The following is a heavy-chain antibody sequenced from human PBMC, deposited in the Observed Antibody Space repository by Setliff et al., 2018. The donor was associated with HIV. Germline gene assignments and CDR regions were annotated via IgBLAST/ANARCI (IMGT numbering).Heavy chain of an antibody. CDR3: ARGGSGNSYNGAFDY. Sequence: PSETLSLTCTVSGGSISTNNFYWGWIRQPPGKGLELIGSINYRGNTYYNPSLKSRAAISVDTPKNQFSLKLSSVTAADTAVYYCARGGSGNSYNGAFDYWGQGTLVTVSS. D-gene: IGHD3-10*01. CDR1: GGSISTNNFY. CDR2: INYRGNT. V-gene: IGHV4-39*07. J-gene: IGHJ4*02.